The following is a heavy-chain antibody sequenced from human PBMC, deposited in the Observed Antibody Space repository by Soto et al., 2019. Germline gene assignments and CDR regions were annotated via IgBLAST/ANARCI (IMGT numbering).Heavy chain of an antibody. CDR1: GYTFTSYD. CDR3: ARRKSRIQSLGYCSGGSCYSYWFDP. CDR2: MNPNSGNT. J-gene: IGHJ5*02. V-gene: IGHV1-8*01. Sequence: QVQLVQSGAEVKKPGASVKVSCKASGYTFTSYDINWVRQATGQGLEWMGWMNPNSGNTGYAQKFQGRVTMTRNTSISTAYMELSSLRSEDTAVYYCARRKSRIQSLGYCSGGSCYSYWFDPWGQGTLVTVSS. D-gene: IGHD2-15*01.